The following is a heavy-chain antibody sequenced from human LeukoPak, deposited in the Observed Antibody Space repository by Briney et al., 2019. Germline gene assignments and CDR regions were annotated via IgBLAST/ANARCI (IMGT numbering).Heavy chain of an antibody. J-gene: IGHJ3*02. D-gene: IGHD5-18*01. CDR2: IYTSGST. V-gene: IGHV4-4*07. CDR1: GYSISSGYY. Sequence: PSETLSLTCTVSGYSISSGYYWSWIRQPAGKGLEWIGRIYTSGSTNYNPSLKSRVTMSVDTSKNQFSLKLSSVTAADTAVYYCARSLRNTAMAARAFDIWGQGTMVTVSS. CDR3: ARSLRNTAMAARAFDI.